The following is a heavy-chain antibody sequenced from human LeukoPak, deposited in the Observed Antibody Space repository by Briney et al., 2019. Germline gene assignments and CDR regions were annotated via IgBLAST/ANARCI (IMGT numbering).Heavy chain of an antibody. CDR2: IYYSGST. D-gene: IGHD3-10*01. CDR3: ARRLTMVRGVIRYYYYMDV. V-gene: IGHV4-39*01. J-gene: IGHJ6*03. CDR1: GGSISSSSYY. Sequence: SETLSLTCTVSGGSISSSSYYWGWIRQPPGKGLEWIGGIYYSGSTYYNPSLKSRVTISVDTSKNQFSLKLSSVTAADTAVYYCARRLTMVRGVIRYYYYMDVWGKGTTVTISS.